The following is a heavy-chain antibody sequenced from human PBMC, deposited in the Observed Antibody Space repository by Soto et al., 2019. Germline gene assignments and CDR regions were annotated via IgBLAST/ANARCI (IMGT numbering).Heavy chain of an antibody. CDR1: GYTFTENQ. CDR3: ARRKIRDYIRWSFHP. D-gene: IGHD3-16*01. V-gene: IGHV1-2*02. J-gene: IGHJ5*02. CDR2: IDPKSGDT. Sequence: GASVKVSCNASGYTFTENQIHWLRRAPGQRLEWMGRIDPKSGDTTFAQTYQGRVTMTRDTSSNTVYMELTRLTSDDTAIYYCARRKIRDYIRWSFHPWGQGKLVTVSS.